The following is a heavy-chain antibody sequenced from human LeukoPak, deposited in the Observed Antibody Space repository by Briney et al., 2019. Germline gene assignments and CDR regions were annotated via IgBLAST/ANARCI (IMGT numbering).Heavy chain of an antibody. V-gene: IGHV4-30-4*08. Sequence: SETLSLTCTVSGGSISSGDYYWSWIRQPQGKGLEWIGYLYYSGSTYYNPSLKSRVTISVDTSKNQFYLKLSSVTAADTAVYYCARGRLIYCSSTSCYRSNWFDPWGQGTLVTVSS. CDR1: GGSISSGDYY. CDR2: LYYSGST. CDR3: ARGRLIYCSSTSCYRSNWFDP. D-gene: IGHD2-2*01. J-gene: IGHJ5*02.